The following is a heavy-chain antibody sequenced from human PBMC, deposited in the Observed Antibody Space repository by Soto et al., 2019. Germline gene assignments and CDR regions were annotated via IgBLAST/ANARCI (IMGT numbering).Heavy chain of an antibody. Sequence: SGPTLVNPTQTLPLTCTFSGFSLSTSGMCVSWIRQPPGKALEWLALIDWDDDKYYSTSLKTRLTISKDTSKNQVVLTMTNMDPVDTATYYCARILKQLGPHYYYGMDVWGQGTTVTVS. V-gene: IGHV2-70*01. D-gene: IGHD6-6*01. CDR1: GFSLSTSGMC. J-gene: IGHJ6*02. CDR3: ARILKQLGPHYYYGMDV. CDR2: IDWDDDK.